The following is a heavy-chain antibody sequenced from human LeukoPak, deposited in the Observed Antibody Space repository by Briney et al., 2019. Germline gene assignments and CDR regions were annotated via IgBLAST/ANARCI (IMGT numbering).Heavy chain of an antibody. CDR2: IYTSGST. CDR1: GGSISSYY. J-gene: IGHJ4*02. CDR3: ARGKDYGSGSYSDY. Sequence: SETLSLTCTVSGGSISSYYWSWIRQPAGKGLEWIGRIYTSGSTNYNPSLKSRVTISVDTSKNQFSLKLSSVTAADTAVYYCARGKDYGSGSYSDYWGQGTLVTVSS. V-gene: IGHV4-4*07. D-gene: IGHD3-10*01.